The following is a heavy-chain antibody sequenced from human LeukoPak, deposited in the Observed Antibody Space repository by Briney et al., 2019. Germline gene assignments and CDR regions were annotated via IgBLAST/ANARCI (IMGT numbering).Heavy chain of an antibody. CDR1: GGSFSGYY. CDR2: INHSGGT. CDR3: ARRKLRYFDWLFHDAFDI. D-gene: IGHD3-9*01. V-gene: IGHV4-34*01. Sequence: PETLSLTCAVYGGSFSGYYWSWIRQPPGKGLEWIGEINHSGGTNYNPSLKSRVTISVDTSKNQFSLKLSSVTAADTAVYYCARRKLRYFDWLFHDAFDIWGQGTMVTVSS. J-gene: IGHJ3*02.